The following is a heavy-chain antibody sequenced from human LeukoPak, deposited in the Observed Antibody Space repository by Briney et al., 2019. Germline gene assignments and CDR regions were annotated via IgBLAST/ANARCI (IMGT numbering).Heavy chain of an antibody. V-gene: IGHV3-23*01. Sequence: GGSLRPSCQASGSTFYMYAMSWVRQAPGKGLEWVASMCGTAGCTFYPDSVKGRFTISRDNSKNVLYLRMNSLTAEDTAIYYCAKDRPNFHENSGHYYRRDGDSWGQGTLVTVSS. J-gene: IGHJ5*01. CDR2: MCGTAGCT. CDR3: AKDRPNFHENSGHYYRRDGDS. CDR1: GSTFYMYA. D-gene: IGHD3-22*01.